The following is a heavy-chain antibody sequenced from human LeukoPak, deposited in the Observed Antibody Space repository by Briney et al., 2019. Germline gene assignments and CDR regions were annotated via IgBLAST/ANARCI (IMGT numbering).Heavy chain of an antibody. CDR3: ARDLQLKTMDV. CDR1: GFTFSSYA. V-gene: IGHV3-30-3*01. CDR2: ISYDGSNK. J-gene: IGHJ6*02. D-gene: IGHD5-24*01. Sequence: PGGSLRLSCAAAGFTFSSYAMHWVRQAPGKGLEWVAVISYDGSNKYYADSVKGRFTISRDNSKNTLYLQMNSLRAEDTAVYYCARDLQLKTMDVWGQGTTVTVSS.